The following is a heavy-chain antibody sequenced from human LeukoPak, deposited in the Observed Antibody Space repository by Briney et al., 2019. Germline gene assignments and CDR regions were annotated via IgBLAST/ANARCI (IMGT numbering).Heavy chain of an antibody. CDR2: IYYSGSR. CDR1: GGSISSSCSY. CDR3: ARGSDY. V-gene: IGHV4-39*07. Sequence: SETLSLTCSVSGGSISSSCSYWGWIRQPPGRGLEWIGSIYYSGSRFDNPALKSRVTISVDTSKNQFSLKLSSVTAADTAVYYCARGSDYWGQGTLVTVSS. J-gene: IGHJ4*02.